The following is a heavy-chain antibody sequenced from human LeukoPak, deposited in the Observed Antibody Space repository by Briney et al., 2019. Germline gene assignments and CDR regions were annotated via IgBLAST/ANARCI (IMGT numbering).Heavy chain of an antibody. CDR1: GFTFSSYA. Sequence: GGSLRLSCAASGFTFSSYAMSWVRQAPGKGLEWVSAISGSGGSTYYADSVKGRFTISRDNSKNTLYLQMNSLRAEDTAVYYCARSELWFGELLHFDYWGQGTLVTVSS. CDR2: ISGSGGST. D-gene: IGHD3-10*01. CDR3: ARSELWFGELLHFDY. V-gene: IGHV3-23*01. J-gene: IGHJ4*02.